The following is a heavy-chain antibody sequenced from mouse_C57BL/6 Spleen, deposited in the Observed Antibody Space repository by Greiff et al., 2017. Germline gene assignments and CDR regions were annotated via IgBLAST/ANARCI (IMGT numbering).Heavy chain of an antibody. Sequence: QVQLQQPGAELVMPGASVKLSCKASGYTFTSYWMHWVKQRPGQGLEWIGEIDPSDSYTNSNQKFKGKSTLTVDKSASTAYMQLSSLTSEDSAVDYCARGELLQEGFAYWGQGTLVTVSA. CDR2: IDPSDSYT. D-gene: IGHD1-1*01. CDR1: GYTFTSYW. V-gene: IGHV1-69*01. CDR3: ARGELLQEGFAY. J-gene: IGHJ3*01.